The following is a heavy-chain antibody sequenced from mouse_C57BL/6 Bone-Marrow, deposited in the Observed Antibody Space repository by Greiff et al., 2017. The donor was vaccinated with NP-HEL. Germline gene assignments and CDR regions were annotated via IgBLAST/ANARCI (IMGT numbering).Heavy chain of an antibody. D-gene: IGHD1-1*01. CDR1: GYTFTNYW. CDR2: IYPGGGYT. CDR3: AREITTGYAMDY. Sequence: QVQLKQSGAELVRPGTSVKMSCKASGYTFTNYWIGWAKQRPGHGLEWIGDIYPGGGYTNYTEKFSGKATLTADKSSSTAYMQFSSLTSDDTAIDYGAREITTGYAMDYWGQGTSVAVSS. J-gene: IGHJ4*01. V-gene: IGHV1-63*01.